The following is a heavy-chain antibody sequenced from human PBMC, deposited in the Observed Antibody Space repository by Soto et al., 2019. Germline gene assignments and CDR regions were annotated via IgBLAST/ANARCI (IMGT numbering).Heavy chain of an antibody. V-gene: IGHV1-69*18. CDR2: IIPVFRTS. D-gene: IGHD3-16*01. Sequence: QVQLVQSGAEVKKPGSSVKVSCSASGVTFSRYAFTWVRQATGQGLEWMGNIIPVFRTSTYAQRFQGSLTISADESTNTVSMELSSLRSEDTAVYFCAKDGSWDGGGGESWGQGTLVIVSS. CDR3: AKDGSWDGGGGES. J-gene: IGHJ4*02. CDR1: GVTFSRYA.